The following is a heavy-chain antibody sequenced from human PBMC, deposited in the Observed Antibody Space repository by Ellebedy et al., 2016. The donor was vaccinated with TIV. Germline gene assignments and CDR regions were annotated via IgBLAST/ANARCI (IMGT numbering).Heavy chain of an antibody. D-gene: IGHD5-18*01. CDR1: GGSISSYY. CDR2: IYYSGST. CDR3: AREIQLWPGPNWFDP. V-gene: IGHV4-59*08. J-gene: IGHJ5*02. Sequence: MPSETLSLTCTVSGGSISSYYWSWIRQPPGKGLEWIGYIYYSGSTNYNPSLKSRVTISVDTSKNQFSLKLSSVTAAETAVYYCAREIQLWPGPNWFDPWGQGTLVTVSS.